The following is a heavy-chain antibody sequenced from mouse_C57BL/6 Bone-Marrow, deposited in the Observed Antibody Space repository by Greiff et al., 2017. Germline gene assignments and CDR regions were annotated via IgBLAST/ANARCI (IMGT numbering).Heavy chain of an antibody. CDR1: GYSITSGYY. Sequence: EVHLVESGPGLVKPSQSLSLTCSVTGYSITSGYYWNWIRQFPGNKLEWMGYISYDGSNNYNPSLKNRISITRDTSKNQSFLKLNSVTTEDTATYYCARDLLWSFDYWGQGTTLTVSS. V-gene: IGHV3-6*01. CDR3: ARDLLWSFDY. D-gene: IGHD2-10*01. CDR2: ISYDGSN. J-gene: IGHJ2*01.